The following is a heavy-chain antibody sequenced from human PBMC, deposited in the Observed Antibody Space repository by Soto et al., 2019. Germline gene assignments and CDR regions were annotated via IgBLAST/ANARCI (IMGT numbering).Heavy chain of an antibody. J-gene: IGHJ3*02. V-gene: IGHV3-30*03. Sequence: QVQLVESGGGVVQPGRSLRLSCAASGFTFSSSGMHWVRQAPGKGLEWVAVISNDGSDKYYGDSVKGRLTISRDNSKNTLYLQMNSLRVEDTAMYYCARDGFDIWGQGTMVTVFS. CDR2: ISNDGSDK. CDR3: ARDGFDI. CDR1: GFTFSSSG.